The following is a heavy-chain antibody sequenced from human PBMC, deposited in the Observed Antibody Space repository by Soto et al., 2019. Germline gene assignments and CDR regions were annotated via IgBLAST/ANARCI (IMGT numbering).Heavy chain of an antibody. D-gene: IGHD3-22*01. Sequence: SETLSLTCTVSGGSISSGGYYWSWIRQHPGKGLEWIGYIYYSGSTYYNPSLKSRVTISVDTSKNQFSLKLSSVTAADTAVYYCARDQPLSDDTDAFDIWGQGTMVTVSS. CDR2: IYYSGST. CDR1: GGSISSGGYY. CDR3: ARDQPLSDDTDAFDI. J-gene: IGHJ3*02. V-gene: IGHV4-31*03.